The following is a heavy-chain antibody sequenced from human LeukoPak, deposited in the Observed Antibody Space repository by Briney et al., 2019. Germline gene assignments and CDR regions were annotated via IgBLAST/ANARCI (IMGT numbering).Heavy chain of an antibody. Sequence: GGSLRLSCAVSGFTFSTYWMNWVRQAPGKGPEWVANIKPDGSEKFYVDSVKGRFTVSRDNAKNLLYLQMNSLRAEDTALYYGARGASYRGQGTLVTVSS. CDR1: GFTFSTYW. V-gene: IGHV3-7*04. CDR3: ARGASY. J-gene: IGHJ4*02. CDR2: IKPDGSEK.